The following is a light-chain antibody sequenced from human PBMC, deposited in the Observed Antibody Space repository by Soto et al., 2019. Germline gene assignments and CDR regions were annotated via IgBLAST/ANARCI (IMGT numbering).Light chain of an antibody. CDR2: GNT. CDR3: QSSDSSLSAVL. V-gene: IGLV1-40*01. Sequence: QSVLTQPPSVSGAPGQRVSISCTGNSSNIGAGYDVHWYQQLPGTAPKLLIYGNTNRPSGVPDRFSGSKSGTSAFLAITGLQAEDEADYYCQSSDSSLSAVLFGGGTKLTVL. J-gene: IGLJ2*01. CDR1: SSNIGAGYD.